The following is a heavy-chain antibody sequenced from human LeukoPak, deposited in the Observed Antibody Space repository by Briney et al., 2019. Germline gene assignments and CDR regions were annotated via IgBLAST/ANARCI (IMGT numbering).Heavy chain of an antibody. CDR2: INPNSGGT. CDR1: GYTFTGYY. Sequence: GASVKVSCKASGYTFTGYYMHWVRQAPGQGLEWMGWINPNSGGTNYAQKFQGRVTMTRDTSISTAYMELSRLRSDDTAVYYCARNIKVRGGYAKEADQVGNDYWGQGTLVTVSS. V-gene: IGHV1-2*02. J-gene: IGHJ4*02. CDR3: ARNIKVRGGYAKEADQVGNDY. D-gene: IGHD3-10*01.